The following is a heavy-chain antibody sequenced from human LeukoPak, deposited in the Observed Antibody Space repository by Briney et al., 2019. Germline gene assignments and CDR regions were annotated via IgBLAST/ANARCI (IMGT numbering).Heavy chain of an antibody. J-gene: IGHJ4*02. Sequence: PGGSLRLSCTASGFNFGIYGMHWVRQAPGKGLEWVAVMWDDGTNEYYVESVKGRFTISRDNGKRTLYLQMNSLRVEDTAVYYCASRSSGNYWGQGTLVTVSS. CDR2: MWDDGTNE. CDR3: ASRSSGNY. CDR1: GFNFGIYG. D-gene: IGHD6-19*01. V-gene: IGHV3-33*03.